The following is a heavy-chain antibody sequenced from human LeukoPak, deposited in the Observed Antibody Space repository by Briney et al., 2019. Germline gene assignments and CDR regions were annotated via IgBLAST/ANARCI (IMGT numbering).Heavy chain of an antibody. V-gene: IGHV4-61*02. CDR1: GGSINSGSYY. D-gene: IGHD3-22*01. CDR2: IYTSGST. CDR3: ARVTSGGYLDS. Sequence: SETLSLTCTVSGGSINSGSYYWSWIRQPAGKGLEWIGRIYTSGSTNYNPSLKSRVSISVDTSKNQFSLKLNSVTAADTGVYYCARVTSGGYLDSWGQGTLVTVSS. J-gene: IGHJ4*02.